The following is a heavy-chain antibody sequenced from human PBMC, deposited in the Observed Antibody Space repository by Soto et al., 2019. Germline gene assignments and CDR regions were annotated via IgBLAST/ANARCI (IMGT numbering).Heavy chain of an antibody. V-gene: IGHV3-53*01. Sequence: EGSLRLACAASGFTVSSNYMSWVRQAPGKGLEWVSVIYSGGSTYYADSVKGRFTISRDNSKNTLYLQMNSLRAEDTAVYYCASPAAANTYYYYGMDVWGQGTTVTVSS. J-gene: IGHJ6*02. CDR3: ASPAAANTYYYYGMDV. CDR2: IYSGGST. CDR1: GFTVSSNY. D-gene: IGHD6-13*01.